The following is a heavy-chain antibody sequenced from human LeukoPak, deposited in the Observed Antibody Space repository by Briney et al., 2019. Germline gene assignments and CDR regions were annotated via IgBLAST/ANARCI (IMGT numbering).Heavy chain of an antibody. CDR1: GFTFSDTW. J-gene: IGHJ4*02. Sequence: GGSLRLSCAASGFTFSDTWMHWVRQAPGKGLVWVSRIRSDGSDTRYAESVKGRFTISRDNAKNTLYLQMNSLRAEDTAVYYCDCSSTSCYAAGDYWGREPWSPSPQ. V-gene: IGHV3-74*01. CDR3: DCSSTSCYAAGDY. CDR2: IRSDGSDT. D-gene: IGHD2-2*01.